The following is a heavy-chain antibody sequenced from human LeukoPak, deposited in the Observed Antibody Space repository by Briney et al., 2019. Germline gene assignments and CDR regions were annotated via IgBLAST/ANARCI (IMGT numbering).Heavy chain of an antibody. J-gene: IGHJ4*02. Sequence: PSETLSLTCAISGASITNTSLSNTGYFWGWIRQPPGKGLQWIGSIYHTGSTYYSPSLKSRVTISVDTSKNQFSLKLNFVTAADTAVYYCARSEDAEMATIYYYFDYWGQGILVIVSS. CDR3: ARSEDAEMATIYYYFDY. CDR2: IYHTGST. D-gene: IGHD5-24*01. V-gene: IGHV4-39*01. CDR1: GASITNTSLSNTGYF.